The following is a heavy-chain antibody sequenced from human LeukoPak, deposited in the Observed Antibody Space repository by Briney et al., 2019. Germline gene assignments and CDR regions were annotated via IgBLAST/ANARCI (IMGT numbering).Heavy chain of an antibody. D-gene: IGHD3-3*01. CDR1: GFTFSSYW. Sequence: GGSLRLSCAASGFTFSSYWMSWVRQAPGKGLEWVANIKQDGSEKYYVDSVKGRFTISRGNAKNSLYLQMNSLRAEDTAVYYCASLNYDFWSGYLYFDYWGQGTLVTVSS. CDR3: ASLNYDFWSGYLYFDY. J-gene: IGHJ4*02. CDR2: IKQDGSEK. V-gene: IGHV3-7*01.